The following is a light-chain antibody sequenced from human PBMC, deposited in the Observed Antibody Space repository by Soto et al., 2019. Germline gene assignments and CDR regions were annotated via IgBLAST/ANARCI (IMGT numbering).Light chain of an antibody. Sequence: DIQMTQSPSTLSASVGDRVIITCRASQSISSWLSWYQQKPGKAPNLLIYKASTLESGVPSRFSGSGSGTEFTLTVRSLQHDDFTSYSSQQYDIYPLSFGGETPEAIK. J-gene: IGKJ4*01. V-gene: IGKV1-5*03. CDR3: QQYDIYPLS. CDR2: KAS. CDR1: QSISSW.